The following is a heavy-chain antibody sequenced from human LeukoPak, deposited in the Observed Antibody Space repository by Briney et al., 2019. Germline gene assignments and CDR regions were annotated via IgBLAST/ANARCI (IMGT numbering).Heavy chain of an antibody. V-gene: IGHV3-9*03. CDR2: ISLNSGNI. CDR3: AKDSGADSGSYGYYFDY. J-gene: IGHJ4*02. CDR1: GFTLSSNW. Sequence: SLCLSCAASGFTLSSNWLSWVRQAPGKGLEWVSGISLNSGNIGYADSVKGRFTISRDNTKNYLYLQMNSLRAEDMALYYCAKDSGADSGSYGYYFDYWGQGTLVTVSS. D-gene: IGHD1-26*01.